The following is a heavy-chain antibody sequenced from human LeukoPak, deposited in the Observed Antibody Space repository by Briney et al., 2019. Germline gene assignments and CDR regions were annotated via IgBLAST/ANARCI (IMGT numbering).Heavy chain of an antibody. CDR3: ARWDYDILTGYYLFDY. CDR2: IYYSGST. V-gene: IGHV4-31*03. D-gene: IGHD3-9*01. Sequence: PSETLSLTCTVSGGSISSGGYYWSWIRQHPGKGLEWIGYIYYSGSTYYNPSLKSRVTISVDTSKNQFSLKLSSVTAADTAVYYCARWDYDILTGYYLFDYWGQETLVTVSS. CDR1: GGSISSGGYY. J-gene: IGHJ4*02.